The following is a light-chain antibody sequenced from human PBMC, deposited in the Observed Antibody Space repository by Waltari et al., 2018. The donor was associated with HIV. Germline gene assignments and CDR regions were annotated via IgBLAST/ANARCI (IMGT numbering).Light chain of an antibody. Sequence: QSVLTQPPSASGTPGQRVTISCSGSSSNIGSNTVNWYQQLPGTSPKLLIYYNNQRPSGVPDRLSGSQSGTSASLAISGLQSEDEADYYCAAWDDSLMGVFGGGTRLTVL. CDR1: SSNIGSNT. CDR3: AAWDDSLMGV. J-gene: IGLJ3*02. CDR2: YNN. V-gene: IGLV1-44*01.